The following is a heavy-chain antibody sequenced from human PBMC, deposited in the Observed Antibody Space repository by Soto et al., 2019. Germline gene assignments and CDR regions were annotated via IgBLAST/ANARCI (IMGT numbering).Heavy chain of an antibody. D-gene: IGHD3-10*01. Sequence: PSETLSLTCAVYGGSFSGYYWSWIRQPPGKGLEWIGEINHSGSTNYNPSLKSRVTISVDTSKNQFSLKLSSVTAADTAVYYCARRPVASTLNYYGSGRYKPRGAFDIRGQGTMVTLSS. V-gene: IGHV4-34*01. J-gene: IGHJ3*02. CDR2: INHSGST. CDR3: ARRPVASTLNYYGSGRYKPRGAFDI. CDR1: GGSFSGYY.